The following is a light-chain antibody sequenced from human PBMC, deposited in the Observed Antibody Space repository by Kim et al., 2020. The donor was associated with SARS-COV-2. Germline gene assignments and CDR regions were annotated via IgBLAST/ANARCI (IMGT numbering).Light chain of an antibody. CDR3: QQYGSIPIT. Sequence: SPVESATLSCRASQSVISNYLAWYQQKPGQAPSLLIYIPSTRASGIPDMFSGSGSGTDFTLTISKLEPEDFAVYYCQQYGSIPITFGQGTRLEIK. J-gene: IGKJ5*01. V-gene: IGKV3-20*01. CDR1: QSVISNY. CDR2: IPS.